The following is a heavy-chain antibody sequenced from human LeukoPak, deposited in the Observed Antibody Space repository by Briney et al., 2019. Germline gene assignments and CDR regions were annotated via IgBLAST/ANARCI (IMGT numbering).Heavy chain of an antibody. CDR2: IKSKTDGGTT. CDR1: GFTFSNAW. Sequence: GGSLRLSCAASGFTFSNAWMSWVRQAPGKGLEWVGRIKSKTDGGTTDYAAPVKGRFTISRDDSKNTLYLQMNSLKTEDTAVYYCTTDPYGDSYYYYYMDVWGKGTRSPSP. J-gene: IGHJ6*03. D-gene: IGHD4-17*01. CDR3: TTDPYGDSYYYYYMDV. V-gene: IGHV3-15*01.